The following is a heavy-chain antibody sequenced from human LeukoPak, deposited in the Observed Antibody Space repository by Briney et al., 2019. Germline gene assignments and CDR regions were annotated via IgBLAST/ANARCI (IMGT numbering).Heavy chain of an antibody. CDR1: GFTFSSYA. Sequence: RPGGSLRLSCGASGFTFSSYAMSWVRQAPGKGLEWVSGISGSGDNTYYADSVKGRFTISRDNSKNTLYVQVNSLGTEDTAAYYCAKGSYYDSSGSFYCDYWGQGTLVTVSS. D-gene: IGHD3-22*01. V-gene: IGHV3-23*01. J-gene: IGHJ4*02. CDR2: ISGSGDNT. CDR3: AKGSYYDSSGSFYCDY.